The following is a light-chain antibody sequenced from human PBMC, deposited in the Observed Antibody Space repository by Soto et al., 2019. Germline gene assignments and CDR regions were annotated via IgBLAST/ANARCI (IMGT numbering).Light chain of an antibody. J-gene: IGLJ1*01. V-gene: IGLV1-51*02. CDR1: SSSIGKKY. CDR2: EDN. CDR3: GTWDSSLSVYV. Sequence: QSVLTQPPSVSAAPGQKVPIACFGSSSSIGKKYVSWYQQVPGTAPKLLIYEDNIRRSGIPDRFSGSKSGTSATLGITGLQTGDEADYYCGTWDSSLSVYVFGTRTKVTVL.